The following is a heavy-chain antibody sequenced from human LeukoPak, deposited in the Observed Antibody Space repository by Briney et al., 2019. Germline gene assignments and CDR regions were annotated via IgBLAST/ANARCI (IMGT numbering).Heavy chain of an antibody. Sequence: SETLSLTCTVSGGSISSYYWSWIRQPAGKGLEWIGRIYTSGTTNYNPSLKSRVTMSVDTSKNQFSLKLSSVTAAGTAVYYCARHQYSSGLRDIWGQGTMVTVSS. D-gene: IGHD6-19*01. CDR2: IYTSGTT. CDR1: GGSISSYY. CDR3: ARHQYSSGLRDI. J-gene: IGHJ3*02. V-gene: IGHV4-4*07.